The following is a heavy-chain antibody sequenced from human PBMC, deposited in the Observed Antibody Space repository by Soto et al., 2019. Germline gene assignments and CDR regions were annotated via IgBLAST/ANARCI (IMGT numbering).Heavy chain of an antibody. Sequence: SETLSLTCTVSGGSVSSGSYYWSWIRQPPGKGLEWIGYIYYSGSTNYNPSLKSRVTISVDTSKNQFSLKLSSVTAADTAVYYCARDFLDYYYGMDVWGQGTTVTVSS. CDR2: IYYSGST. V-gene: IGHV4-61*01. CDR3: ARDFLDYYYGMDV. CDR1: GGSVSSGSYY. J-gene: IGHJ6*02.